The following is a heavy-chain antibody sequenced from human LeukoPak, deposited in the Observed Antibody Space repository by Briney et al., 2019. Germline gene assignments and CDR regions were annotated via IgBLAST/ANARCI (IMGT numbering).Heavy chain of an antibody. V-gene: IGHV3-66*01. CDR2: IYSGGST. Sequence: GGSLRLSCAASGFTVSSNYMSWVRQAPGKGLEWVSVIYSGGSTYYADSVKGRFTISRDNSKNTLYLQMNSLRAEDTAVYYCARGGPIWFGTYFDYWGQGTLVTVSS. D-gene: IGHD3-10*01. CDR3: ARGGPIWFGTYFDY. J-gene: IGHJ4*02. CDR1: GFTVSSNY.